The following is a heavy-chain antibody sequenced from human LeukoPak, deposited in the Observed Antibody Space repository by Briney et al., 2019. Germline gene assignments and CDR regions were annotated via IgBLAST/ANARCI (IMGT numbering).Heavy chain of an antibody. CDR3: ARSYRRNYFDY. CDR2: IYYSGST. CDR1: GGSISSYY. J-gene: IGHJ4*02. Sequence: NASETLSLXCTVSGGSISSYYWSWIRQPPGKGLEWIGYIYYSGSTNYNPSLKSRVTISVDTSKNQFSLKLSSVTAADTAVYYCARSYRRNYFDYRGQGTLVTVSS. D-gene: IGHD4-11*01. V-gene: IGHV4-59*01.